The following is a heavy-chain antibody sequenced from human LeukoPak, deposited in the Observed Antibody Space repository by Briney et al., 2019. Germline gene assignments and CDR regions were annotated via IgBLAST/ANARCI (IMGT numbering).Heavy chain of an antibody. V-gene: IGHV3-21*01. J-gene: IGHJ4*02. CDR2: ISSSSSYI. CDR1: GFTFSSYS. CDR3: ARVAKGVPYFDY. D-gene: IGHD3-10*01. Sequence: GGSLRLSCAASGFTFSSYSMNWVRQAPGKGLEWVSSISSSSSYIYYADSVKGRFTISRDNAKNSLYLQMNSLRAEDTAVYYCARVAKGVPYFDYWGQGTLVTASS.